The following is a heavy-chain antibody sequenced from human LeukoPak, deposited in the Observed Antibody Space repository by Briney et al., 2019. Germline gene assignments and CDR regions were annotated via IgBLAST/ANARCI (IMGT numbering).Heavy chain of an antibody. V-gene: IGHV4-30-4*01. J-gene: IGHJ3*02. D-gene: IGHD6-19*01. CDR2: IYYSGST. CDR1: GGSISRGDYY. Sequence: SETLSLTCTVSGGSISRGDYYWGWIRHPPGKGLEWIWYIYYSGSTYYNPSPKSRVTISVDTSKAQFSLKLSSVTAADTAGYYCASRYSSGRLTFNIWGQGTMVSVSS. CDR3: ASRYSSGRLTFNI.